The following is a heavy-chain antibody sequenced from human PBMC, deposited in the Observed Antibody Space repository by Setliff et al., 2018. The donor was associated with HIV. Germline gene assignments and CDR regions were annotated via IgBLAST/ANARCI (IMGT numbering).Heavy chain of an antibody. CDR1: IFTFSHYT. D-gene: IGHD3-10*01. J-gene: IGHJ6*02. CDR3: ARILDMSSRTRTLYHAMDV. Sequence: GGSLRLSCVASIFTFSHYTMKWVRQAPGKGLQWVSSIPTGSGTIHYADSVKGRFTISRDNARNSLSLQLNSLRADDTAVYYCARILDMSSRTRTLYHAMDVWGRGTTVTVSS. CDR2: IPTGSGTI. V-gene: IGHV3-48*01.